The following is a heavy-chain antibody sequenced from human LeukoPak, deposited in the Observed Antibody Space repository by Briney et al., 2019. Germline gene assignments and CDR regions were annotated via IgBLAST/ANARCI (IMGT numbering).Heavy chain of an antibody. CDR1: GFTFSSYA. J-gene: IGHJ4*02. CDR3: AKGGRGGGDWGLDY. V-gene: IGHV3-23*01. CDR2: ISGSGGST. D-gene: IGHD2-21*02. Sequence: QPGGSLRLSCAASGFTFSSYAMSWVRQAPGKGLEWVSAISGSGGSTYYADSVKGRFTISRDNSKNTLYLQMNSLRAEDTAVYYCAKGGRGGGDWGLDYWGQGTLVTVSS.